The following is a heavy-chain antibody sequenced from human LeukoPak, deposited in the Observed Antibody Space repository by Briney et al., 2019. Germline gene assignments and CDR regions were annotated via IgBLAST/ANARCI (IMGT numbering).Heavy chain of an antibody. CDR1: GFTFSSYG. V-gene: IGHV3-30*18. CDR2: ISYDGSNK. D-gene: IGHD3-22*01. J-gene: IGHJ4*02. CDR3: AKGGSGYYYDSSGYSYFDY. Sequence: GGSLRLSCAASGFTFSSYGMHWVRQAPGKGLEWVAVISYDGSNKYYADSVKGRFTISRDNSKNTLYLQMNSLRAEDTAVYYCAKGGSGYYYDSSGYSYFDYWGQGTLVTVSS.